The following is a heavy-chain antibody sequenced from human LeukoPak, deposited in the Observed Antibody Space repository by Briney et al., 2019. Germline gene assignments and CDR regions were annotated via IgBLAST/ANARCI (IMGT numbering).Heavy chain of an antibody. CDR3: ARRRTYDYGPKGYYYGMDV. Sequence: SETLSLTCTVSGGSIRSYYWSWIRQPPGKGLEWIGYINYSGNTGYNPSLKSRVTISVDTSKNQFSLKLSSVTAADTAVYYCARRRTYDYGPKGYYYGMDVWGQGTTVTVSS. V-gene: IGHV4-59*08. CDR1: GGSIRSYY. J-gene: IGHJ6*02. D-gene: IGHD4-17*01. CDR2: INYSGNT.